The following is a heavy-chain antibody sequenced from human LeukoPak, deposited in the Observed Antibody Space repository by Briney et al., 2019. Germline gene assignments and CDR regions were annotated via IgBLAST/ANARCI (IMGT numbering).Heavy chain of an antibody. CDR2: IYYSGST. CDR3: ASYATSGAFDY. J-gene: IGHJ4*02. V-gene: IGHV4-59*05. CDR1: GGSISSSY. Sequence: PSETLSLTCTVSGGSISSSYWSWIRQPPGKGLEWIGSIYYSGSTYYNPSLKSRVTISVDTSKNQFSLKLSSVTAADTAVYYCASYATSGAFDYWGQGTLVTVSS. D-gene: IGHD3-10*01.